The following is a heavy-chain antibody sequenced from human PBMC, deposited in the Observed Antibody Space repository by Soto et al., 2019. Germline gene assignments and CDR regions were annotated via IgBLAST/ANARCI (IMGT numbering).Heavy chain of an antibody. Sequence: EVQLVESGGGLVKPGGSLRLACAASGFTISSYSMNWVRQAPGKGLEWVSSISSSSRYIYYADSVKGRFTISRDNANNSLYLQMNILRAEDTAVYYCAKYCSASDWWTFDYWGQGTLVTVSS. J-gene: IGHJ4*02. CDR2: ISSSSRYI. CDR1: GFTISSYS. D-gene: IGHD2-8*02. CDR3: AKYCSASDWWTFDY. V-gene: IGHV3-21*01.